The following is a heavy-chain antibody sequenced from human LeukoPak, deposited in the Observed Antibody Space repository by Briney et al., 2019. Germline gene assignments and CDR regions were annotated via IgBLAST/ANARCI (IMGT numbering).Heavy chain of an antibody. CDR2: INPSGGST. CDR3: ARSGIAAAGTIDY. J-gene: IGHJ4*02. D-gene: IGHD6-13*01. V-gene: IGHV1-46*01. Sequence: GSSVKVSCKASGGTFSSYAISWVRQAPGQGLEWMGIINPSGGSTSYAQKFQGRVTMTRDTSTSTVYMELSSLRSEDTAVYYCARSGIAAAGTIDYWGQGTLVTVSS. CDR1: GGTFSSYA.